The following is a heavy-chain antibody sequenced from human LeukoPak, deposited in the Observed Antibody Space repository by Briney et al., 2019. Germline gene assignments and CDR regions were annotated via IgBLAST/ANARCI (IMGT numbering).Heavy chain of an antibody. J-gene: IGHJ4*02. V-gene: IGHV3-15*01. CDR2: IKSITDGGTT. CDR1: GFTFSNAW. CDR3: TTFSMIVVVITD. Sequence: PGGSLRLSCAASGFTFSNAWMSWVRQAPGKGLEWVGRIKSITDGGTTDYAAPVKGRFTISRDDSKNTLYLQMNSLKTEDTAVYYCTTFSMIVVVITDWGQGTLVTVSS. D-gene: IGHD3-22*01.